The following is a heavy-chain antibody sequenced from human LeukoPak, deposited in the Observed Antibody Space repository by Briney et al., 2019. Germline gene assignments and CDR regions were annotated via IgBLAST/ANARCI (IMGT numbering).Heavy chain of an antibody. CDR1: GYTSRTYG. Sequence: GASVKVSCKSSGYTSRTYGISWMRQAPGQGLEWMGWISSHNGNTNYAQKFHGRLTMTTDTSTSTAYMELRSLRSDDTGVYYCARDHTTYYDFWSGPKRGNWFDPWGQGTLVTVSS. V-gene: IGHV1-18*01. CDR2: ISSHNGNT. CDR3: ARDHTTYYDFWSGPKRGNWFDP. J-gene: IGHJ5*02. D-gene: IGHD3-3*01.